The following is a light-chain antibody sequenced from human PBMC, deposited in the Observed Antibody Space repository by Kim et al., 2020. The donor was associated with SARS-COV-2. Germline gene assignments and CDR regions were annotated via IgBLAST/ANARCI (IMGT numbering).Light chain of an antibody. Sequence: WSPGERATLSCRASQSVSSSYLAWYQQKPDQAPRLLIDGASSRATGIPDRFSGSGSGTDFTLTISRLEPEDFAVYYCQQYGSLFTFGPGTKVDIK. CDR3: QQYGSLFT. CDR1: QSVSSSY. V-gene: IGKV3-20*01. CDR2: GAS. J-gene: IGKJ3*01.